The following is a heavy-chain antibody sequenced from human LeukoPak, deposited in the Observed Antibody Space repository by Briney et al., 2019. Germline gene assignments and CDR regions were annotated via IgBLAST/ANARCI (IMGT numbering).Heavy chain of an antibody. V-gene: IGHV3-21*01. CDR2: TDASSGYI. CDR1: GFTFSNYA. CDR3: ARDLRGYDSYYYFMDV. D-gene: IGHD5-12*01. Sequence: GGSLRLSCAASGFTFSNYAMSWVRQAPGKGLEWVSSTDASSGYIDYADSVKGRFTISRDNTKKLLYLHMNSLRAEDTAVYYCARDLRGYDSYYYFMDVWGKGTTVSVSS. J-gene: IGHJ6*03.